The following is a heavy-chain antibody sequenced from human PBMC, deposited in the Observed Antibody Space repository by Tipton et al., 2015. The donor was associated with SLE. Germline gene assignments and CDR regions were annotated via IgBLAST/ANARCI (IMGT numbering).Heavy chain of an antibody. J-gene: IGHJ6*02. Sequence: TLSLTCTVSGGSIGSFYWSWIRQPPGKGLEWIGYIYYTGSTRYNPSLKSRVTISVDTSKSQIFLKMSSVTAADTAVYYCARDSLNWGSYYHGMDVWGQGTTVTVSS. V-gene: IGHV4-59*01. CDR2: IYYTGST. D-gene: IGHD3-16*01. CDR1: GGSIGSFY. CDR3: ARDSLNWGSYYHGMDV.